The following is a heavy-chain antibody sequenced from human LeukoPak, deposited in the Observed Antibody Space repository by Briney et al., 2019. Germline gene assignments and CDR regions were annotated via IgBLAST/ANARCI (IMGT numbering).Heavy chain of an antibody. CDR1: GFTVSSNY. CDR2: IYSGGST. CDR3: ARENYYDSSGPQPNAFDI. Sequence: QSGGSLRLSCAASGFTVSSNYMSWVRQAPGKGLEWVSVIYSGGSTYYADSVKGRFTISRDNSKNTLYLQMNSLRAEDTAVYYCARENYYDSSGPQPNAFDIWGQGTMVTVSS. V-gene: IGHV3-53*01. D-gene: IGHD3-22*01. J-gene: IGHJ3*02.